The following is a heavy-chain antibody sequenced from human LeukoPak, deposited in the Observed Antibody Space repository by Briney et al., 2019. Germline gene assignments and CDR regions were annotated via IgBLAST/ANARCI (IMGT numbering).Heavy chain of an antibody. J-gene: IGHJ4*02. D-gene: IGHD6-13*01. CDR1: GGTFSSYA. CDR2: IIPIFGTA. CDR3: ARDRKAAAGNFDY. Sequence: SVKVSCKASGGTFSSYAISWVRQAPGQGLEWMGRIIPIFGTANYAQKFQGRVTITTDESTSTAYKELSSLRSEDTAVYYCARDRKAAAGNFDYWGQGTLVTVSS. V-gene: IGHV1-69*05.